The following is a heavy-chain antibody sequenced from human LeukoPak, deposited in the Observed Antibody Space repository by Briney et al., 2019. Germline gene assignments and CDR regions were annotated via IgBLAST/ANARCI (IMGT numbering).Heavy chain of an antibody. J-gene: IGHJ4*02. Sequence: PGGSLRLSCAASGFTFSSYAMSWVRQAPGKGLEWVSAISGSGGSTYYADSVKGRFTISRDNSKNTLYLQMNSLRAEDTAVYYCAKDGSLYCSGGSCYCDYWGQGTPVTVSS. CDR2: ISGSGGST. CDR1: GFTFSSYA. CDR3: AKDGSLYCSGGSCYCDY. V-gene: IGHV3-23*01. D-gene: IGHD2-15*01.